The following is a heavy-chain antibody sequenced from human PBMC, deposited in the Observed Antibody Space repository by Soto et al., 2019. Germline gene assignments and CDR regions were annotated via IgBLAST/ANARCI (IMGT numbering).Heavy chain of an antibody. CDR2: ISYDGSNK. V-gene: IGHV3-30-3*01. J-gene: IGHJ4*02. CDR3: ARGPHYLDRSYYFDY. Sequence: GGSLRLSCAASGFTFSSYAMHWVRQAPGKGLEWVAVISYDGSNKYYADSVKGRFTISRDNSKNTLYLQMNSLRAEDTAVYYCARGPHYLDRSYYFDYWGQGTLVTVSS. D-gene: IGHD3-22*01. CDR1: GFTFSSYA.